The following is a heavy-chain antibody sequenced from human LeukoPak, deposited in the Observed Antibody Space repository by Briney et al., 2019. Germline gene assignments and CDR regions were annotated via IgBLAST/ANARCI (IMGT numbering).Heavy chain of an antibody. Sequence: PSETLSLTCTVSGGSISSYYWSWIRQPPGKGLEWIGYIYYSGSTNYNPSLKSRVTISVDTSKNQFSLKLSSVTAADTAVYYCARTKCSRGDAFDIWGQGTMVTVSS. V-gene: IGHV4-59*01. CDR3: ARTKCSRGDAFDI. CDR2: IYYSGST. D-gene: IGHD6-13*01. J-gene: IGHJ3*02. CDR1: GGSISSYY.